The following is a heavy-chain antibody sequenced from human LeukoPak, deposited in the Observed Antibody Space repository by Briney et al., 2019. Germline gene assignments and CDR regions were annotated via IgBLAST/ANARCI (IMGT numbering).Heavy chain of an antibody. J-gene: IGHJ4*02. CDR1: GFTFTNYW. CDR2: IEQEGNDK. Sequence: RGSLRLSCAVSGFTFTNYWITWVRHPPGKGLGWGGNIEQEGNDKYYVDSVVGRFTISTDNAHNLLYLHMNRLRAEDTALYYCAKDTLPRHIVGPYFDYWGQGTLVTVSS. V-gene: IGHV3-7*03. D-gene: IGHD2-21*01. CDR3: AKDTLPRHIVGPYFDY.